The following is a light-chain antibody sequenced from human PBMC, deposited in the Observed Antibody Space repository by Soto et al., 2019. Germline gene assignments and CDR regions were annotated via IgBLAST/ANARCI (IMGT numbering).Light chain of an antibody. Sequence: QSVLTQPASVSGSPGHSINISCTGTSSDVGGYNYVSWYQQHPGKAPKLMIYEVSNRPSGVSNRFSGSKSGNTASLTISGLQAEDEADYYCSSYTSSSTLVVFGGGTKLTVL. J-gene: IGLJ2*01. V-gene: IGLV2-14*01. CDR2: EVS. CDR3: SSYTSSSTLVV. CDR1: SSDVGGYNY.